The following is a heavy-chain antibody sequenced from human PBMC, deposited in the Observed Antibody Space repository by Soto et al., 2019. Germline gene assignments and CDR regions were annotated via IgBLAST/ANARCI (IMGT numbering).Heavy chain of an antibody. CDR2: MNPNSGNT. J-gene: IGHJ6*02. CDR1: GYTFTSYD. Sequence: QVQLVQSGAEVKKPGASVKVSCKASGYTFTSYDINWVRQATGQGLEWMGWMNPNSGNTGYAQKFQGRVTMTRNTXXSXAXXELSSLRSEDTAVYYCARGGSALLWFGELLYGMDVWGQGTTVTVSS. CDR3: ARGGSALLWFGELLYGMDV. D-gene: IGHD3-10*01. V-gene: IGHV1-8*01.